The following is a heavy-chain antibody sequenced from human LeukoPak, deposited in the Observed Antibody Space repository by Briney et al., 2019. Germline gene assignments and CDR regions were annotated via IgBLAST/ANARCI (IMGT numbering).Heavy chain of an antibody. CDR2: ISSSSSTI. V-gene: IGHV3-48*01. CDR3: ARFGYCSGGSCYVLQSFDY. D-gene: IGHD2-15*01. Sequence: QAGGSLRLSCAASGFTFSSYSMNWVRQAPGKGLEWVSYISSSSSTIYYADSVKGRFTISRDNAKNSLYLQMNSLRAEDTAVYYCARFGYCSGGSCYVLQSFDYWGQGTLVTVSS. CDR1: GFTFSSYS. J-gene: IGHJ4*02.